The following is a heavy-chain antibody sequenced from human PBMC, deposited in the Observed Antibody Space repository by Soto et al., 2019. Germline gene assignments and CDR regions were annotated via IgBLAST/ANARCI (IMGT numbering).Heavy chain of an antibody. CDR2: IVVGSGNT. J-gene: IGHJ6*02. Sequence: QMQLVQSGPEVKKPGTSVKVSCKASGFTFTSSAVQWVRQARGQRLEWIGWIVVGSGNTNYAQKFQERVTITRDMSTGTAYMELSSLRSEDTAVYYCAADTPGKGHSGSYIYYYYGMDVWGQGTTVTVSS. CDR1: GFTFTSSA. V-gene: IGHV1-58*01. D-gene: IGHD3-10*01. CDR3: AADTPGKGHSGSYIYYYYGMDV.